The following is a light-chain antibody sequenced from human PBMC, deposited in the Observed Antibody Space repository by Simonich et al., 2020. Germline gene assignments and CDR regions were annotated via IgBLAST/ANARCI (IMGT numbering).Light chain of an antibody. V-gene: IGLV1-51*01. CDR2: ENN. CDR1: SSNIGNNY. CDR3: GTWDSSLSAGV. J-gene: IGLJ3*02. Sequence: QSVLTQPPSVSAAPGQKVTISCSGSSSNIGNNYVSWYQQLPGPAPKLLIYENNKRPSGMPDRFSGSKSGTSATLGITGLQTGDEADYYCGTWDSSLSAGVFGGGTKLTVL.